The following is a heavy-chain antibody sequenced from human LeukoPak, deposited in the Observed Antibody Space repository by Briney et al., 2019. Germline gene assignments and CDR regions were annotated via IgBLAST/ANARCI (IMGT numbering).Heavy chain of an antibody. CDR2: IYYSGVT. CDR3: VRHGGTSSLISYSWFDP. D-gene: IGHD2-2*01. J-gene: IGHJ5*02. V-gene: IGHV4-39*01. CDR1: GGSLRDSAYY. Sequence: PSETLSLTCAVSGGSLRDSAYYWGRIRQPPGKGLDWIASIYYSGVTYFHPSLGSRASIFLDTSNNRFSLELTSVTAADTAVYYCVRHGGTSSLISYSWFDPWGQGILVTVAS.